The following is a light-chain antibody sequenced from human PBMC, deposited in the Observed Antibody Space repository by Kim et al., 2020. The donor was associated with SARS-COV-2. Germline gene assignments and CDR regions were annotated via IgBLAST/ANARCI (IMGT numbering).Light chain of an antibody. CDR3: MHTLQTPWA. CDR1: QSLLNSNGYNY. Sequence: DIVMTQSPLSLPVTPGEPASISCSSSQSLLNSNGYNYLNWYLQKPGQSPQLLIYLGSTRASGVPDRFSGSGSGTDFTLKISRLEAEDVGVYYCMHTLQTPWAFGQGTKVDIK. CDR2: LGS. J-gene: IGKJ1*01. V-gene: IGKV2-28*01.